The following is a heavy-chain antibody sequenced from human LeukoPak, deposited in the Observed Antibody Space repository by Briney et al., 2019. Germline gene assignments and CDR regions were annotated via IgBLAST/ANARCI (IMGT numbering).Heavy chain of an antibody. J-gene: IGHJ4*02. Sequence: GGSLRLSCAASGFTFSSYSMNWVRQAPGKGLECVSSISSSSSYIYYADSVKGRFTISRDNAKNSLYLQMNSLRAEDTAVYYCARGGSGSYYHLFDYWGQGTLVTVSS. CDR1: GFTFSSYS. CDR2: ISSSSSYI. CDR3: ARGGSGSYYHLFDY. V-gene: IGHV3-21*01. D-gene: IGHD3-10*01.